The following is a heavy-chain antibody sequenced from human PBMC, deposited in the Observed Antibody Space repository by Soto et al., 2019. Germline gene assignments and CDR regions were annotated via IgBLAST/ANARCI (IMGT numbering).Heavy chain of an antibody. CDR3: ARVRTYNWNYVDY. D-gene: IGHD1-20*01. CDR1: GYTFTSYD. Sequence: QVQLVQSGAEVKQSGASVKVSCKASGYTFTSYDINWVRQATGQGLEWMGWMNPNSANTGYAQKFQRRATITRNTSISTAYLELSSLKSEDTPVYYCARVRTYNWNYVDYWGQGTLVTVSS. V-gene: IGHV1-8*01. J-gene: IGHJ4*02. CDR2: MNPNSANT.